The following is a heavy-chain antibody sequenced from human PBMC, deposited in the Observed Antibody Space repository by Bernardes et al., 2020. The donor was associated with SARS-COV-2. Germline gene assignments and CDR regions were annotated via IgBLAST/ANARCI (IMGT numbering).Heavy chain of an antibody. CDR1: GGSFSDYY. CDR2: IIHSGSS. D-gene: IGHD3-3*01. Sequence: LSLTCAVYGGSFSDYYWSWIRQPPGKGLEWIGEIIHSGSSNQNPSLKSRVTISVDTSKNQFSLKLSSVTAADTAVYYCARGGYDFWSGYVRAFDIWGQGKMVTVSS. J-gene: IGHJ3*02. V-gene: IGHV4-34*01. CDR3: ARGGYDFWSGYVRAFDI.